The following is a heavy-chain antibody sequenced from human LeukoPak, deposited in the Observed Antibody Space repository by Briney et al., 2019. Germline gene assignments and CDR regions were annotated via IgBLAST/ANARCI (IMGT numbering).Heavy chain of an antibody. J-gene: IGHJ5*02. D-gene: IGHD3-10*01. Sequence: SETLSLTCTVSGGSLSSYYWSWIRQPPGKGLEWIGYIYYSGSTNYNPSLKSRVTISVDTSKNQFSLKLSSVTAADTAVYYRARHGEGSGSYYSEVWFDPWGQGTLVTVSS. CDR2: IYYSGST. CDR3: ARHGEGSGSYYSEVWFDP. V-gene: IGHV4-59*08. CDR1: GGSLSSYY.